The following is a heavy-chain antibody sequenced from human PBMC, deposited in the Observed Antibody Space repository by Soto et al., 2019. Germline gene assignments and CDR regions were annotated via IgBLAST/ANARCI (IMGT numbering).Heavy chain of an antibody. CDR1: GFTFSSYS. Sequence: ESGGGLVKPGGSLRLSCAASGFTFSSYSMNWVRQAPGKGLEWVSSISSSSSYIYYADSVKGRFTISRDNAKNSLYLQMNSLRAEDTAVYYCARLYGDGYWFDPWGQGTLVTVSS. CDR2: ISSSSSYI. J-gene: IGHJ5*02. D-gene: IGHD4-17*01. V-gene: IGHV3-21*01. CDR3: ARLYGDGYWFDP.